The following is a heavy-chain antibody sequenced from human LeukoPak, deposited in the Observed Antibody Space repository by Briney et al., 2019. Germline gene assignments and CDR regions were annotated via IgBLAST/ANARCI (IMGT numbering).Heavy chain of an antibody. CDR3: AKETDAFDI. CDR2: IWYDGSNK. V-gene: IGHV3-33*06. CDR1: GFTFSSYG. Sequence: GGSLRLSCAASGFTFSSYGMHWVRQAPGKGREWVAVIWYDGSNKYYADSVKGRFTISRDNSKNTLYLQMNSLRAEDTAVYYCAKETDAFDIWGQGTMVSVSS. J-gene: IGHJ3*02.